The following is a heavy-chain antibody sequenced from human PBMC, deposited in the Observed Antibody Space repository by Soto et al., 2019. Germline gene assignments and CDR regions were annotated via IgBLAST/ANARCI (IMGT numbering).Heavy chain of an antibody. CDR2: IYYSGST. CDR3: ARGSGGGTYYDFWSGYYTGDYYYGMDV. J-gene: IGHJ6*02. CDR1: GGSISSSSYY. Sequence: QLQLQESGPGLVKPSETLSLTCTVSGGSISSSSYYWGWIRQPPGKGLEWIGSIYYSGSTYYNPYLKSRVTISVDTSKNQFSLKLSSVTAADTAVYYCARGSGGGTYYDFWSGYYTGDYYYGMDVWGQGTTVTVSS. D-gene: IGHD3-3*01. V-gene: IGHV4-39*01.